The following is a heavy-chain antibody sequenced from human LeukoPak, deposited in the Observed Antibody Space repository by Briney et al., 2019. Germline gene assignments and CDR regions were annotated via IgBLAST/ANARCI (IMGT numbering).Heavy chain of an antibody. J-gene: IGHJ4*02. CDR2: INDNGGQR. CDR1: GFAFNNYA. D-gene: IGHD1-26*01. V-gene: IGHV3-23*01. CDR3: AKTQWKVGATDYFDY. Sequence: GGPLRLSCAASGFAFNNYAMTWVRQAPGKGLEWVSNINDNGGQRHYTGSVKGRFTISRDNSKNTLFLQMDSLRAEDTAVYCCAKTQWKVGATDYFDYWGQGILVTVSS.